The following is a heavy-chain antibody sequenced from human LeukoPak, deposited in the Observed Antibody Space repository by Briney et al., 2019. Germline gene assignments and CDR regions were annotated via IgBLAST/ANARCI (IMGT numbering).Heavy chain of an antibody. Sequence: SSETLSLSCTASGGSISSSSYYWGWIRQPPGKGLEWIGSIYYSGSTYYNPSLKSRVTISVDTSKNQFSLKLSSVTAADTAVYYCARHSFPEYSSSYNYFDYWGQGTLVTVSS. J-gene: IGHJ4*02. D-gene: IGHD6-6*01. V-gene: IGHV4-39*01. CDR1: GGSISSSSYY. CDR3: ARHSFPEYSSSYNYFDY. CDR2: IYYSGST.